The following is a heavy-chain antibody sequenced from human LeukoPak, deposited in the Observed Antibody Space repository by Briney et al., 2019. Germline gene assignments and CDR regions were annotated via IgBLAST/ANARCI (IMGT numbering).Heavy chain of an antibody. CDR1: GFALSKAW. D-gene: IGHD4-17*01. J-gene: IGHJ4*02. V-gene: IGHV3-15*01. CDR3: TTVDFGDLTPAASSDY. CDR2: IKTKTDGGTT. Sequence: GGSLRLSCSASGFALSKAWMSWVSQAPGKGLQWVGRIKTKTDGGTTEYAAPVKGRFTISRDDSEDTLYLQMNSLKTEDTAVYYCTTVDFGDLTPAASSDYWGQGTLVTVSS.